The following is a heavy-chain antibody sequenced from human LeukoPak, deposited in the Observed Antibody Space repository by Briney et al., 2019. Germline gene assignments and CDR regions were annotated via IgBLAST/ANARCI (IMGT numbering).Heavy chain of an antibody. CDR1: GGTFSSYA. J-gene: IGHJ5*02. CDR3: ARDSMPGIAAAGRGNWFDP. CDR2: IIPILDIA. D-gene: IGHD6-13*01. V-gene: IGHV1-69*04. Sequence: GASVKVSCKASGGTFSSYAISWVRQAPGQGLGWMGSIIPILDIANYAQKFQGRVTITADKSTSTAYMELSSLRSEDTAVYYCARDSMPGIAAAGRGNWFDPWGQGTLVTVSS.